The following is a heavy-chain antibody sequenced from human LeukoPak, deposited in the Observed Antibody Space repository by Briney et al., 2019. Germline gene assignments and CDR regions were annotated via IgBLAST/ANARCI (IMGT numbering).Heavy chain of an antibody. D-gene: IGHD3-9*01. Sequence: GGSLRLSCAASGFTFSSYAMNWVRQAPGKGLEWVAGISSGDRTFHAESVKGRFTISRDKSKDTLYLQMNSLRAEDTAVYYCAKDAAASPYFHWFDNWGQGTQVIVSS. V-gene: IGHV3-23*01. CDR1: GFTFSSYA. CDR2: ISSGDRT. CDR3: AKDAAASPYFHWFDN. J-gene: IGHJ4*02.